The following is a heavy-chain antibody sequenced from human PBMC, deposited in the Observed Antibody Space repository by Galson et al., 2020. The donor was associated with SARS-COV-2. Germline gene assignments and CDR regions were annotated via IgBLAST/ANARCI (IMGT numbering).Heavy chain of an antibody. Sequence: CGSTLVQLTQPLTQTYTFSGFSLSTSAMSVSWIRQPPGKALEWLARIDWDGDKHYNTPLKTRFTISKGTSQNRVALTMTNMDPVDTATYYCARTWSTGTTSGTFDYWGPGALVTVSS. CDR1: GFSLSTSAMS. V-gene: IGHV2-70*11. CDR3: ARTWSTGTTSGTFDY. J-gene: IGHJ4*02. D-gene: IGHD1-1*01. CDR2: IDWDGDK.